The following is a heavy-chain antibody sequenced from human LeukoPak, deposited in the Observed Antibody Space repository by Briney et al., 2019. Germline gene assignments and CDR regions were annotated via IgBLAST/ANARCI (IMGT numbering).Heavy chain of an antibody. Sequence: GGSLRLSCAASGFTFSSYGMHWVRQAPGKGLEWVAVISYDGSNKYYADSVKGRFTISRDNSKNTLSLQMNSLRAEDTAVYYCAKDSRGTTTTIYYFDCWGQGTLVTVSS. V-gene: IGHV3-30*18. CDR3: AKDSRGTTTTIYYFDC. J-gene: IGHJ4*02. CDR1: GFTFSSYG. D-gene: IGHD4-17*01. CDR2: ISYDGSNK.